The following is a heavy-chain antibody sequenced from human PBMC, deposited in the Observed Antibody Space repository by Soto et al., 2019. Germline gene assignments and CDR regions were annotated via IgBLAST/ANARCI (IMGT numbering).Heavy chain of an antibody. Sequence: ASVKVSCKGAGYTLTDLSMHWGRQAPGKGLEWMGGFDPEDGETIYAQKFQGRVTMTEDTSTDTAYMELSSLRSEDTAVYYCATTPIQIAVAGHDAFDIWGQGVMVTVSS. J-gene: IGHJ3*02. CDR3: ATTPIQIAVAGHDAFDI. CDR2: FDPEDGET. V-gene: IGHV1-24*01. D-gene: IGHD6-19*01. CDR1: GYTLTDLS.